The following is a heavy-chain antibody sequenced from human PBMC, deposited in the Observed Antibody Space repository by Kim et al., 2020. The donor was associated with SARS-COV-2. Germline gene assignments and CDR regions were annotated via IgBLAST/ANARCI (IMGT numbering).Heavy chain of an antibody. V-gene: IGHV1-18*01. D-gene: IGHD5-12*01. CDR1: GYTFTYYG. Sequence: ASVKVSCKASGYTFTYYGITWVRQAPGQGLEWLGWISPYNGDTESAQKVQGRITLTTDTSTTTAYMELRSLRSDDTDVYYCARYIVAGDFYFDYWGQGTLVTVSS. CDR3: ARYIVAGDFYFDY. J-gene: IGHJ4*02. CDR2: ISPYNGDT.